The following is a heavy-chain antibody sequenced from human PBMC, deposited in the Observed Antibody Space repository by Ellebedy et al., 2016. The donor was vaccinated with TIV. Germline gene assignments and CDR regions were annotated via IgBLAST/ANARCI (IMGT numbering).Heavy chain of an antibody. CDR1: GDSISSSVYY. J-gene: IGHJ5*02. CDR3: ARHSTVTTIGT. CDR2: FSQSGST. V-gene: IGHV4-39*01. D-gene: IGHD4-17*01. Sequence: MPSETLSLTCTVSGDSISSSVYYRGWLRQPPGKGLEWIGSFSQSGSTYYNPSLTSRLTISVDTSKNQFSLKLSSVTAADTAIFYCARHSTVTTIGTWGQGALVTVSS.